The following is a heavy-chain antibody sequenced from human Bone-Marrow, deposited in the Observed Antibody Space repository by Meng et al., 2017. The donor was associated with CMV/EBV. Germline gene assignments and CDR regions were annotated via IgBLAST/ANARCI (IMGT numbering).Heavy chain of an antibody. CDR1: GGSINSTSYY. V-gene: IGHV4-39*01. CDR2: IYYSGTT. D-gene: IGHD4/OR15-4a*01. J-gene: IGHJ3*02. CDR3: ARRLSMVLTPYDVFDI. Sequence: SETLSLTCTVSGGSINSTSYYWGWIRQPPGKGLEWIGSIYYSGTTYYNPSLKSRVTMSVDTSKNQFSLKLSSVTAADTAVYFCARRLSMVLTPYDVFDIWGQGTMVTVSS.